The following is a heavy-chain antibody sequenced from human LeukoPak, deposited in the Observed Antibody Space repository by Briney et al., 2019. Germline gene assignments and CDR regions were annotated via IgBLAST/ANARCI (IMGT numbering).Heavy chain of an antibody. V-gene: IGHV4-4*07. Sequence: SETLSLTCTVSGGSISSYYWSWIRQPAGKGLEWIGRIYTSGSTNYNPSLKSRVTMSVDTSKNQFSLKLSSVTAADTAVYYCARGGYHILTGYQTGLDYWGQGTLVTVSS. J-gene: IGHJ4*02. CDR2: IYTSGST. D-gene: IGHD3-9*01. CDR3: ARGGYHILTGYQTGLDY. CDR1: GGSISSYY.